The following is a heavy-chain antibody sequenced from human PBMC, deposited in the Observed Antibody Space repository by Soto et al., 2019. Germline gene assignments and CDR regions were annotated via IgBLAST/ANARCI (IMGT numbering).Heavy chain of an antibody. J-gene: IGHJ4*02. D-gene: IGHD3-10*01. Sequence: ASVKVSCKASGYTFTSYGISWVRQAPGQGLEWMGWISAYNGNTNYAQKLQGRVTMTTDTSTSTAYMELRSLRSDDTAVYYCARDRGTNRLLWFGELLSLPNFDYWGKGTLVTVSS. CDR3: ARDRGTNRLLWFGELLSLPNFDY. V-gene: IGHV1-18*01. CDR1: GYTFTSYG. CDR2: ISAYNGNT.